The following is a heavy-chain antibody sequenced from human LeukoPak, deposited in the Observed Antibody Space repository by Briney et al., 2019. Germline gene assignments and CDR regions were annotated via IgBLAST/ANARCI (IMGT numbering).Heavy chain of an antibody. CDR1: GFTFSSYW. Sequence: GGSLRLSCAASGFTFSSYWMHWVRQAPGKGLVWVSRINSDGSSTSYADSVKGRFTISRDNAKNTLFLQMNSLRAEDTAVYYCASNRGRAYYYDSSGYPNWGQGTLVTVSS. CDR2: INSDGSST. V-gene: IGHV3-74*01. J-gene: IGHJ4*02. D-gene: IGHD3-22*01. CDR3: ASNRGRAYYYDSSGYPN.